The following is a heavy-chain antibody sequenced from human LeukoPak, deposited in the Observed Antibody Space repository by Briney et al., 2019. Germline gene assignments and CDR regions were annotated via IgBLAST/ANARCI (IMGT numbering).Heavy chain of an antibody. J-gene: IGHJ4*02. Sequence: GGSLRLSCAVSGYPFSDHYIDWVRQAPGKGLEWVSTITAGGDSTYYADSVKGRFTISRDNSKNTLYLQMSSLRAEDTAVYYCARDGGGNDYWGQGTLVTVSS. CDR3: ARDGGGNDY. CDR1: GYPFSDHY. CDR2: ITAGGDST. V-gene: IGHV3-23*01. D-gene: IGHD4-23*01.